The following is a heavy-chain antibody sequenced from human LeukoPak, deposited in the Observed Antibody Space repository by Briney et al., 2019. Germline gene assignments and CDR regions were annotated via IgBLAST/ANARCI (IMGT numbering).Heavy chain of an antibody. J-gene: IGHJ4*02. CDR2: ISSSGSTK. CDR1: GFTFSDYY. V-gene: IGHV3-11*04. CDR3: ARDSPNTVTTIQYLDY. D-gene: IGHD4-17*01. Sequence: GGSLTLSCAASGFTFSDYYMSWIRQAPGKGLEWVAYISSSGSTKYYADSVKGGFTISRDNDKNSLNLQMNSPRDEATAVYYCARDSPNTVTTIQYLDYWGEGTLVTVS.